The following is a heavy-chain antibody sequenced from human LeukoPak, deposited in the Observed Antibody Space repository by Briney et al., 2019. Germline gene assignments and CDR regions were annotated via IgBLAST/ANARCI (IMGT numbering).Heavy chain of an antibody. Sequence: AGGSLRLSCAASGFTFSSYAMSWVRQAPGKGLEWVSAISGSGGSTYYADSVKGRFTISRDNSKNTLYLQMNSLRAEDTAVYYCAKVTAPSKSRAAAGGRFYFDYWGQGTPVTVSS. V-gene: IGHV3-23*01. J-gene: IGHJ4*02. CDR2: ISGSGGST. CDR1: GFTFSSYA. D-gene: IGHD6-13*01. CDR3: AKVTAPSKSRAAAGGRFYFDY.